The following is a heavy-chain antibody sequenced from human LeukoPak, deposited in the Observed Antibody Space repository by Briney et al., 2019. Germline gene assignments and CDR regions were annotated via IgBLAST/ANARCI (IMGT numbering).Heavy chain of an antibody. V-gene: IGHV3-21*01. CDR2: ITSGGDYI. D-gene: IGHD3-9*01. Sequence: GGSPRLSCAASGFTFNTFNMNWARQAPGKGLEWASPITSGGDYIYYADSVKGRFTTSRDNAKNSLSLQLNSLRVEDTAVYYCARGHYDVLAASYKWTPDYWGQGTLVTVSS. CDR1: GFTFNTFN. CDR3: ARGHYDVLAASYKWTPDY. J-gene: IGHJ4*02.